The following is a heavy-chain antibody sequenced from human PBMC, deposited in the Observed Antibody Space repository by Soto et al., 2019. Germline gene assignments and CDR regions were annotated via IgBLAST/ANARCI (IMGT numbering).Heavy chain of an antibody. CDR3: ARKSDTSPVPEADGV. CDR1: RFSVGSNY. V-gene: IGHV3-53*02. Sequence: EVQLVETGGGLIQPGGSLRLSCAASRFSVGSNYMTWVRQSPGKGLERVSLIYSNGDTDYADSVKGRFSISRDNFKNTLYLQMNNLRAEDTAVYHCARKSDTSPVPEADGVWGRGTLVTVSS. D-gene: IGHD2-8*01. CDR2: IYSNGDT. J-gene: IGHJ4*02.